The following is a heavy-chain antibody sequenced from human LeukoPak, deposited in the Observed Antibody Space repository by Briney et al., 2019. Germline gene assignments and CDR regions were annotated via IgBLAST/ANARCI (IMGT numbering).Heavy chain of an antibody. J-gene: IGHJ4*02. V-gene: IGHV1-2*02. CDR1: GYTFTGYY. CDR2: INPNSGGT. CDR3: ARGQGYDFWSGYS. Sequence: GASVKVSCKASGYTFTGYYMHWVRQVPGQGLEWMGWINPNSGGTNYAQKFQGRVTMTRDTSISTAYMELSRLRSDDTAVYYCARGQGYDFWSGYSWGQGTLVTVSS. D-gene: IGHD3-3*01.